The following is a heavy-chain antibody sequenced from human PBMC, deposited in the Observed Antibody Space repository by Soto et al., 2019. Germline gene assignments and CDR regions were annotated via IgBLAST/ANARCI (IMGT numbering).Heavy chain of an antibody. CDR1: GYSITAGGYY. CDR2: FYSSGSI. D-gene: IGHD6-19*01. J-gene: IGHJ5*02. CDR3: ARMYSSGSGWFHP. Sequence: SETLSLTCFASGYSITAGGYYWSWIRHHPGKGLEWIGSFYSSGSIIYNPSLRSRVSISGDTSSNQFSMSLTSVTAADTARYYCARMYSSGSGWFHPWGQGTLVTVS. V-gene: IGHV4-31*03.